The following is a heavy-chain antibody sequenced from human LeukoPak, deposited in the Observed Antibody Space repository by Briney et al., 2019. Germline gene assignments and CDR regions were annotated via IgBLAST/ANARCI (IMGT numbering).Heavy chain of an antibody. CDR1: GFSFSNYG. CDR2: ITRGAQST. Sequence: PGGSLRLSCAASGFSFSNYGMSWVRQAPGEGLEWVSSITRGAQSTYYADSVKGRYTISRDNSKNTVYLQMNNLRAEDTAVYFCAKDSEAFYSGLDFDHLGQGNLVTVS. J-gene: IGHJ4*01. D-gene: IGHD3-3*01. CDR3: AKDSEAFYSGLDFDH. V-gene: IGHV3-23*01.